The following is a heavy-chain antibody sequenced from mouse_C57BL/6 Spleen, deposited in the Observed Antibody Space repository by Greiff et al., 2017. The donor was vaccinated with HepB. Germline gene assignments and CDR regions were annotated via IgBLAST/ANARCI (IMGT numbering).Heavy chain of an antibody. J-gene: IGHJ3*01. CDR2: INSDGGST. V-gene: IGHV5-2*01. Sequence: EVHLVEESGGGLVQPGESLKLSCESNEYEFPSHDMSWVRKTPEKRLELVAAINSDGGSTYYPDTMERRFIISRDNTKKTLYLQMSSLRSEDTALYYCARQDLRGFAYWGQGTLVTVSA. CDR1: EYEFPSHD. D-gene: IGHD1-1*01. CDR3: ARQDLRGFAY.